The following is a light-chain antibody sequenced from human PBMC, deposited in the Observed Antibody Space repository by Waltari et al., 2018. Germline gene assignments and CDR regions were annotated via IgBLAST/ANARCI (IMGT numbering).Light chain of an antibody. CDR1: QRVDSQ. CDR2: DVS. V-gene: IGKV3-11*01. J-gene: IGKJ4*01. CDR3: QQRYDWPIT. Sequence: EIVLTQSPATLSSSSGERATLSCRASQRVDSQLAWYQQKPGQAPRLLIHDVSNRATGVPARFSGSGSGTDFTLTISSLEPEDSAFYYCQQRYDWPITFGGGTKVEIK.